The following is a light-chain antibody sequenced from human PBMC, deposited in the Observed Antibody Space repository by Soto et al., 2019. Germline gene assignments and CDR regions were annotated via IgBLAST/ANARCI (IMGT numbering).Light chain of an antibody. CDR2: AAS. CDR1: QGISNY. CDR3: QKYNSAPPWT. Sequence: DIQMTQSPSSLSASVGDRVTITCRASQGISNYLAWYQQKPGKVPKLLIYAASTLQSGVPSRFSGSGSGTDFTLTISCLHPEHVATYYCQKYNSAPPWTCGQGTKVEIK. V-gene: IGKV1-27*01. J-gene: IGKJ1*01.